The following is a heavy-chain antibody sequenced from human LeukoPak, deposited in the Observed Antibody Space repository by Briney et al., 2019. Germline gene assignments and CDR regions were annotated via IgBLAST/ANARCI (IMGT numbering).Heavy chain of an antibody. V-gene: IGHV4-4*08. CDR2: IYTSGST. CDR3: AREYYYGSGSYYYYYMDV. D-gene: IGHD3-10*01. Sequence: SETLSLTCTVSGGSISSYYWSWIRQPPGKGLEWIGYIYTSGSTNYNPSLKSRVTISVDTSKNQFSLKLSSVTAADTAVYYCAREYYYGSGSYYYYYMDVWGKGTTVTISS. CDR1: GGSISSYY. J-gene: IGHJ6*03.